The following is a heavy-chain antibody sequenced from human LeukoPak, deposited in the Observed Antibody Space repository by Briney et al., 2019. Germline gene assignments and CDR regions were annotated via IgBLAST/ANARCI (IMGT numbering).Heavy chain of an antibody. J-gene: IGHJ4*02. V-gene: IGHV3-7*01. CDR1: GFTFSSNW. CDR2: IKQDGSEK. Sequence: GGSLRLSCAASGFTFSSNWMSWVRQAPGKGLQWVANIKQDGSEKYYVDSVKGRFTISRDNAKNSLYLQMNSLRAEDTAVYYCAKDHTEHYDILTGYDYFDYWGQGTLVTVSS. D-gene: IGHD3-9*01. CDR3: AKDHTEHYDILTGYDYFDY.